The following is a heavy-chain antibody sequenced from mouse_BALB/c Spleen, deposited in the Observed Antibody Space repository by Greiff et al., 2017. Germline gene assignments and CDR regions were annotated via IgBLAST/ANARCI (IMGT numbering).Heavy chain of an antibody. CDR3: ARDNYYGSSYDWYFDV. CDR2: IWAGGST. V-gene: IGHV2-9*02. CDR1: GFSLTSYG. D-gene: IGHD1-1*01. J-gene: IGHJ1*01. Sequence: VKLQESGPGLVAPSQSLSITCTVSGFSLTSYGVHWVRQPPGKGLEWLGVIWAGGSTNYNSALMSRLSISKDNSKSQVFLKMNSLQTDDTAMYYCARDNYYGSSYDWYFDVWGAGTTVTVSS.